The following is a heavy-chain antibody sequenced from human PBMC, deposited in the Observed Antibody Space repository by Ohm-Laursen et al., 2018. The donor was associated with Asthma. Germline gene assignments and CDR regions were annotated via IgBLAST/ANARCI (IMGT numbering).Heavy chain of an antibody. V-gene: IGHV3-30*04. CDR2: ISHDGRNK. CDR3: AKDLLPNIYYYDSSPTVDP. D-gene: IGHD3-22*01. Sequence: SLRLSCAASGFTFSSYAMHWVRQAPGKGLAWVAVISHDGRNKYYADSVKGRFTISRDNSKNTLYLQMNSLRAEDTAVYYCAKDLLPNIYYYDSSPTVDPWGQGTLVTVSS. CDR1: GFTFSSYA. J-gene: IGHJ5*02.